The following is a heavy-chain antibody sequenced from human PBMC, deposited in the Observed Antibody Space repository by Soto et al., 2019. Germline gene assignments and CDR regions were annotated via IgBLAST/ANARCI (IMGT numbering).Heavy chain of an antibody. D-gene: IGHD1-26*01. V-gene: IGHV1-69*01. CDR1: GGTFSSYA. CDR2: IIPIFGKT. CDR3: ATRPEMGFEGNQYYFDY. J-gene: IGHJ4*02. Sequence: QVHLVQSGSEVKRPGSTVKVSCKASGGTFSSYAFIWVRQAPGQGLEWVGEIIPIFGKTDYAQRFQGRVAITADESTSTAYMELSSLKSEDTAVYFCATRPEMGFEGNQYYFDYWGQGTLVTVSS.